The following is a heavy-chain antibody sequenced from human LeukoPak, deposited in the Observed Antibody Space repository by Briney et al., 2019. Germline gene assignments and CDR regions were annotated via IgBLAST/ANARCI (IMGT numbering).Heavy chain of an antibody. Sequence: GASVKVSCKASGYTFTGYYMHWVRQAPGQGLEWMGWINPNSGGTNYAQKFQGRITMTGDTSISTGYMELSSLTSDDTAIYFCARELGRNAFDVWGQGTLVTVS. CDR3: ARELGRNAFDV. CDR1: GYTFTGYY. J-gene: IGHJ3*01. D-gene: IGHD3-10*01. V-gene: IGHV1-2*02. CDR2: INPNSGGT.